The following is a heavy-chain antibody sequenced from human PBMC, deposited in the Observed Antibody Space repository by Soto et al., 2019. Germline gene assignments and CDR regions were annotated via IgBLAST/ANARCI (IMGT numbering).Heavy chain of an antibody. J-gene: IGHJ6*03. V-gene: IGHV3-48*01. Sequence: GGSLRLSCAASGFTFSSYSMNWVRQAPGKGLEWVSYISSSSSTIYYADSVKGRFTISRDNAKNSLYLQMNSLRAEDTAVYYCARANYDYIWGSYRNYYYYYMDVWGKGTTVTVSS. D-gene: IGHD3-16*02. CDR2: ISSSSSTI. CDR3: ARANYDYIWGSYRNYYYYYMDV. CDR1: GFTFSSYS.